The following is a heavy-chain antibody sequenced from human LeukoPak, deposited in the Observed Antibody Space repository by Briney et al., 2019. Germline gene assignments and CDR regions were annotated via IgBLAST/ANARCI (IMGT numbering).Heavy chain of an antibody. J-gene: IGHJ6*02. CDR1: GYSFTSYW. V-gene: IGHV5-51*01. CDR2: IYPGDSDT. D-gene: IGHD6-13*01. CDR3: ARHVSGDSSSWYGDWNYYYGMDV. Sequence: GESLKISCKGSGYSFTSYWIGWVRQMPGKGLEWMGIIYPGDSDTRYSPSFQGQVTISADKSISTAYLQWSSLKASDTAMYYCARHVSGDSSSWYGDWNYYYGMDVWGQGTTVTVSS.